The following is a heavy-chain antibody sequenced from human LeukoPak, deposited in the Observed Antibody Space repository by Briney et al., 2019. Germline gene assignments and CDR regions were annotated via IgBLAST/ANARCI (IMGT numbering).Heavy chain of an antibody. CDR2: ISGSDDGT. CDR3: AKRGPIYSSSPGNYFDY. D-gene: IGHD6-6*01. V-gene: IGHV3-23*01. CDR1: GFTFSNYW. Sequence: GGSLRLSCAASGFTFSNYWMHWVRQAPGKGLEWVSSISGSDDGTYYADSVKGRFTISRDNSKNTLYLQMNSLRAEDTAVYYCAKRGPIYSSSPGNYFDYWGQGTLVTVSS. J-gene: IGHJ4*02.